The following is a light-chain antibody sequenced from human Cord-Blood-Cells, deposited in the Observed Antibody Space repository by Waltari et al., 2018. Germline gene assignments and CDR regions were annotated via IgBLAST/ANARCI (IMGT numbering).Light chain of an antibody. CDR1: RSDVGGYNY. V-gene: IGLV2-14*01. J-gene: IGLJ2*01. CDR3: SSYTSSSTLV. CDR2: DVS. Sequence: QSALTQPASVSGSPGQSITISCTGTRSDVGGYNYVSWYQQHPGKAPTPMIYDVSNRPSGVANRCPGSKSGNTASLTISGLQAEVEADYYCSSYTSSSTLVFGGGTKLTVL.